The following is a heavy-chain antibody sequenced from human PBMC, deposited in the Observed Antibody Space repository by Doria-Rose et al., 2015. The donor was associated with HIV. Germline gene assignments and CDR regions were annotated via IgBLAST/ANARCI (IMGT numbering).Heavy chain of an antibody. V-gene: IGHV2-26*01. J-gene: IGHJ4*02. D-gene: IGHD6-13*01. CDR2: IFSDDER. CDR3: ARIKSSRWYHKYYFDF. Sequence: SGPVLVKPTETLTLTCTVSGVSLSSPGMGVSWIRQPPRKALEWLANIFSDDERSYNTSLKSRLTIPRGTSKSQVVLTMTDMGPVDTATYYCARIKSSRWYHKYYFDFWGQGTLVIVSA. CDR1: GVSLSSPGMG.